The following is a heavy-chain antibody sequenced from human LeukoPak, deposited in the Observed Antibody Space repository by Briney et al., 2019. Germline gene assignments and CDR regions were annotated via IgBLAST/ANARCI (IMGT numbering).Heavy chain of an antibody. CDR3: ARRGSSWLDAFDI. D-gene: IGHD6-13*01. CDR1: GGSFSSGSYY. V-gene: IGHV4-61*02. Sequence: SETLSLTCTVSGGSFSSGSYYWSWIRQPAGKGLEWIRRIYTSGSTNYNPSLKSRVTISVDTSKNQFSLKLSSVTAADTAVHYCARRGSSWLDAFDIWGQGTMVTISS. J-gene: IGHJ3*02. CDR2: IYTSGST.